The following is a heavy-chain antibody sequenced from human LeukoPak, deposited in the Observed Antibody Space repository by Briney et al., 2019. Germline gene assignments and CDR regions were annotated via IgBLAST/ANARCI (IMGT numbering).Heavy chain of an antibody. J-gene: IGHJ6*03. Sequence: SETLSLTCTVSGGSISSYYWSWIRQPPGKGLEWIGGVYFSGSTYYKSSLKSRVTISVDTSKNQFFLRLSSVTAADTAVYFCAGRAGYYHYYTDVWGKGTTVTVSS. CDR3: AGRAGYYHYYTDV. CDR2: VYFSGST. CDR1: GGSISSYY. D-gene: IGHD6-25*01. V-gene: IGHV4-59*05.